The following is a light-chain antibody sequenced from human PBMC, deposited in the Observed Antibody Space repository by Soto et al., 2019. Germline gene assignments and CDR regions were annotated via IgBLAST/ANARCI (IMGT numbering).Light chain of an antibody. Sequence: DIQMTQSPSTLSESVGDRVTITCRASQSISSWLAWYQQKPGKAPKLLIYDASSLESGVPSRFSGSGSGTEFTHNIISRQSNDFSTYHCQQYNSYDPYPFGQGTQQEIK. CDR3: QQYNSYDPYP. CDR2: DAS. V-gene: IGKV1-5*01. CDR1: QSISSW. J-gene: IGKJ2*01.